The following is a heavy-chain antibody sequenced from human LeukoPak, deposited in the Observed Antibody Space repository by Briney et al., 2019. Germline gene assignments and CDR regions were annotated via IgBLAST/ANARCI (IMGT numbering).Heavy chain of an antibody. V-gene: IGHV3-49*04. J-gene: IGHJ4*02. CDR3: TYSGYDYRELFDY. D-gene: IGHD5-12*01. Sequence: PGRSLILSCTASGFTFGDYAMSWVRQAPGKGLEWVGFIRSKAYGGTTEYAASVKGRFTISRDDSKSIAYLQMNSLKTEDTAVYYCTYSGYDYRELFDYWGQGTLVTVSS. CDR2: IRSKAYGGTT. CDR1: GFTFGDYA.